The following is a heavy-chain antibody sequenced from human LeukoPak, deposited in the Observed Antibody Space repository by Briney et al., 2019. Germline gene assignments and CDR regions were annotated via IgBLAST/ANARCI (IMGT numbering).Heavy chain of an antibody. CDR2: ISYHGSDA. V-gene: IGHV3-30*18. Sequence: GGSLRLSCTASGFTFSSYGMYWVRQAPGKGLQWVAVISYHGSDAYYADSVKGRFTISRDNSNNMLYLEMNSLRAEDTAIYYCAKDRGEGVSGWPTYLDYWGQGTLVTVSS. CDR1: GFTFSSYG. J-gene: IGHJ4*02. CDR3: AKDRGEGVSGWPTYLDY. D-gene: IGHD6-19*01.